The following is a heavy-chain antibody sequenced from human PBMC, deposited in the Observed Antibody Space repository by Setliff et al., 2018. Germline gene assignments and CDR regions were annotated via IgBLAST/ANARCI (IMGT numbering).Heavy chain of an antibody. CDR3: AREVRPSFDDY. CDR1: GFTFSTYA. CDR2: IYSGDRNT. D-gene: IGHD1-1*01. Sequence: GGSLRLSCAASGFTFSTYAMSWVRQAPGKGLEWVSTIYSGDRNTFYTDSVKGRFTIFRDGSKNTLYLQMTSLRAEDTAVYYCAREVRPSFDDYWGQGTLVTVSS. V-gene: IGHV3-23*03. J-gene: IGHJ4*02.